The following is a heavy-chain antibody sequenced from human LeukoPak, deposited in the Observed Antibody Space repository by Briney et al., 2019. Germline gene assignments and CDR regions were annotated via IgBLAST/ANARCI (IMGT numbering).Heavy chain of an antibody. D-gene: IGHD6-13*01. CDR3: ARLGEIAAAGFYYYYGMDV. J-gene: IGHJ6*02. CDR1: GGSISSSSYY. Sequence: PSETLSLTCTVSGGSISSSSYYWGWIRQPPGKGLEWIGSIYYSGSTYYNPSLKSRVTISVDTSKNQFSLKLSSVAAADAAVYYCARLGEIAAAGFYYYYGMDVWGQGTTVTVSS. CDR2: IYYSGST. V-gene: IGHV4-39*01.